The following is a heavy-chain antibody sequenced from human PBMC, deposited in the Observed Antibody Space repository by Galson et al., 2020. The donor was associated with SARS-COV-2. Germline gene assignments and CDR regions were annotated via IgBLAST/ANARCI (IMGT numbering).Heavy chain of an antibody. CDR3: ARGNDILTGYYRSWNFDP. CDR2: IYYSGST. J-gene: IGHJ5*02. V-gene: IGHV4-59*01. D-gene: IGHD3-9*01. Sequence: SETLSLTCTVSGGSISSYYWSWIRQPPGKGLEWIGYIYYSGSTNYNPSLKSRVTISVDTSKNQFSLKLSSVTAADTAVYYCARGNDILTGYYRSWNFDPWGQGTLVTVSS. CDR1: GGSISSYY.